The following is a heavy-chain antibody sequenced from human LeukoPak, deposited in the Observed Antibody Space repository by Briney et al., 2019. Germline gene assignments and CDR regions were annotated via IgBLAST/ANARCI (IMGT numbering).Heavy chain of an antibody. Sequence: SVKVSRKASGGTFSIYAISWGRQAPGQGLEWMGGIIPIVGRANYAHKFQGRVTITADKSTSTAYMELSSLRSEDTAVYYCASSYGSYSYDSSGYPIAYWGQATLVTVSS. CDR1: GGTFSIYA. D-gene: IGHD3-22*01. CDR2: IIPIVGRA. V-gene: IGHV1-69*10. CDR3: ASSYGSYSYDSSGYPIAY. J-gene: IGHJ4*02.